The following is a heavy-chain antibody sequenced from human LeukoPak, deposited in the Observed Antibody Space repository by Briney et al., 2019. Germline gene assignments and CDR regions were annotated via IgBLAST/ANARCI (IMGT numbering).Heavy chain of an antibody. CDR1: GYSFTSFG. V-gene: IGHV1-18*01. CDR3: ARAPPGVLPYYLDR. CDR2: ISVYNGKT. D-gene: IGHD2/OR15-2a*01. J-gene: IGHJ5*02. Sequence: GASVKVSCKASGYSFTSFGISWVRQAPGQGLEWMGWISVYNGKTNYAQKFQDRVTMTTDTSTRTAYMALRSLTSEDTAVHYCARAPPGVLPYYLDRWRRGTLLAVSS.